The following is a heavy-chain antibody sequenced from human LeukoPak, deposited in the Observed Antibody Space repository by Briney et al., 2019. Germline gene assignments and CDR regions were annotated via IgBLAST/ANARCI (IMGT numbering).Heavy chain of an antibody. CDR2: ISSSSGYI. CDR1: GFTFSTYS. CDR3: ARGKVGYSYFDY. Sequence: GGSLRLSCAASGFTFSTYSMNWVRQAPGKGLEWVSSISSSSGYIHYADSVKGRFTISRDNAKNSLYLQMNSLRDTDTAVYYCARGKVGYSYFDYWGQGTLSPSPQ. V-gene: IGHV3-21*01. J-gene: IGHJ4*02. D-gene: IGHD5-18*01.